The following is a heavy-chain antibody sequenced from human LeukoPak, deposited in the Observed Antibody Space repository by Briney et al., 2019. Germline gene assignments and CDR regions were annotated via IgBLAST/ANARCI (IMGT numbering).Heavy chain of an antibody. Sequence: PGGSLRLSCAASGFTFSGYAMHWVRQAPGKGLEYVSAIGSNGGSTYYASSVKGRFTISRDNAKNSLYLQMNSLRAEDTAVYYRAELGITMIGGVWGKGTTVTISS. J-gene: IGHJ6*04. CDR2: IGSNGGST. V-gene: IGHV3-64*01. CDR3: AELGITMIGGV. CDR1: GFTFSGYA. D-gene: IGHD3-10*02.